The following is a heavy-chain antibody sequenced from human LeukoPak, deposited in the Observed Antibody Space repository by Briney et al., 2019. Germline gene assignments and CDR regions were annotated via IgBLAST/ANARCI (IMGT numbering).Heavy chain of an antibody. Sequence: SETLSLTCTVSGGSISSSSYYWGWIRQPPGKGLEWVGSIYYSGSTYYNPSLKSRVTISVDTSKNQFSLKLSSVTAADTAVYYCARRYCSSTSCYHDYWGQGTLVTVSS. V-gene: IGHV4-39*01. CDR1: GGSISSSSYY. CDR2: IYYSGST. J-gene: IGHJ4*02. CDR3: ARRYCSSTSCYHDY. D-gene: IGHD2-2*01.